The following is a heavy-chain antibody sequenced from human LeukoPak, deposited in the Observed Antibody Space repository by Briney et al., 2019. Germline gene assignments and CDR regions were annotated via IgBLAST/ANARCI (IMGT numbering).Heavy chain of an antibody. Sequence: GGSLTLSCAASGFTFSKYWMNWVRQAPGKGLEWVSNMNEYGTEKYYVDSVRGRFTISRDNAENSLFLHMNSLRVEDTAVYRCARVLYGSRVNVIDSWGPGILATVSS. J-gene: IGHJ4*02. V-gene: IGHV3-7*01. CDR1: GFTFSKYW. D-gene: IGHD2-2*01. CDR2: MNEYGTEK. CDR3: ARVLYGSRVNVIDS.